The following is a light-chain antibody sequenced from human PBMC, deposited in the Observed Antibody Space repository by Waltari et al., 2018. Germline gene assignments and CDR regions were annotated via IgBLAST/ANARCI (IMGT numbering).Light chain of an antibody. Sequence: QSVLTQPPSVSAAPGQKVTISCSGSSSNIGNSYVSWYQQFPGTAPKLIIYENRKRPSAIPYRFSCSKSGTSATLVITELQTGDEADYYCGAWDSSLSAGGVFGGGTKVTVL. J-gene: IGLJ3*02. CDR2: ENR. V-gene: IGLV1-51*02. CDR1: SSNIGNSY. CDR3: GAWDSSLSAGGV.